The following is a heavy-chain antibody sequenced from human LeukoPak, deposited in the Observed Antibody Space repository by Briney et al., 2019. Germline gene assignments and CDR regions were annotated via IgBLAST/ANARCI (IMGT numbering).Heavy chain of an antibody. Sequence: GGSLRLSCAASGFTFSSYAMHWVRQAPGKGLEWVALISYDGSEKYYADSVRGRFTISRDNAKNSLYLQMNSLRAEDTAVYYCAREGVMITFGGVADYWGQGSLVTVSS. J-gene: IGHJ4*02. CDR1: GFTFSSYA. CDR3: AREGVMITFGGVADY. D-gene: IGHD3-16*01. V-gene: IGHV3-30-3*01. CDR2: ISYDGSEK.